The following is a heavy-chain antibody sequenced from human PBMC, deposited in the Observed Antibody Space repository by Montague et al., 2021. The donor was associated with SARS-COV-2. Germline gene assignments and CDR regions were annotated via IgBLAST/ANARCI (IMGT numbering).Heavy chain of an antibody. J-gene: IGHJ3*02. CDR3: ARLPYFYDSTHAFDI. D-gene: IGHD3-22*01. CDR2: IFYSGST. CDR1: GGSISSSSYY. Sequence: SETLSLTCVVYGGSISSSSYYWGWIRQPPGKGLEWIGNIFYSGSTYYNTSLKSRVTISVDTSKNQFSLRLSSVTAADTAVYYCARLPYFYDSTHAFDIWGQGTMVTVSS. V-gene: IGHV4-39*01.